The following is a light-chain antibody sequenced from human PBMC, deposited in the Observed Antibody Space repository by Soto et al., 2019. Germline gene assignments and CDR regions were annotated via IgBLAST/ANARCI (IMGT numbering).Light chain of an antibody. CDR1: QDISTY. CDR3: QQYDSLPYT. Sequence: DIQMTRSPSSLSASVGDRVTITCQASQDISTYLNWYQQKPGKAPNLLIYHASILEAGVPSRFSGSGSGTYFTFTISSLQPEDIATYYCQQYDSLPYTFGQGTKLEIK. CDR2: HAS. V-gene: IGKV1-33*01. J-gene: IGKJ2*01.